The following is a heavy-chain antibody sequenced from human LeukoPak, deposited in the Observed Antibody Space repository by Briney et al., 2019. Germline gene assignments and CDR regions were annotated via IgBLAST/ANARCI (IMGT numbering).Heavy chain of an antibody. CDR1: GGSISSSNW. J-gene: IGHJ4*02. V-gene: IGHV4-4*02. D-gene: IGHD2-15*01. Sequence: SGTLSLTCAVSGGSISSSNWWSWVRQPPGKGLEWIGEIYHSGSTNYNPSLKSRVTISVDTSKNQFSLKLSSVTAADTAVYYCARGSMVAATGVDYWGQGTLVTVSS. CDR2: IYHSGST. CDR3: ARGSMVAATGVDY.